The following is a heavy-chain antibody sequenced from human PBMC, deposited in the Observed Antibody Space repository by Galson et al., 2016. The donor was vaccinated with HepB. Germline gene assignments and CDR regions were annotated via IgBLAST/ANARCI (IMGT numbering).Heavy chain of an antibody. Sequence: SLRLSCAASGLTFTGYAIHWVRQAPGKGLEWVAVISYDGSNKYYADSAKGRFTISRDDSKNTLYLQMDSLRPEDTAVYYCARVGFGRSYGQGFDYWGQGTLVTVSS. D-gene: IGHD3-16*01. J-gene: IGHJ4*02. V-gene: IGHV3-30*04. CDR2: ISYDGSNK. CDR1: GLTFTGYA. CDR3: ARVGFGRSYGQGFDY.